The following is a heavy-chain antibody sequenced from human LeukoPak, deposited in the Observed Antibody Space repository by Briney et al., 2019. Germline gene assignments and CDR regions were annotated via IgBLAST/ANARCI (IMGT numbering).Heavy chain of an antibody. CDR2: IYYSGST. V-gene: IGHV4-59*01. J-gene: IGHJ5*02. CDR3: ARSSIKRSWFDP. CDR1: GGTISSYD. D-gene: IGHD3-10*01. Sequence: PSETVSLTCTVSGGTISSYDCRWIRQPPWKGLEWIGYIYYSGSTSYNPSLKSRVTISVDTSKNQFSLKLSSVTAADTAVYYCARSSIKRSWFDPWGQGTLVTVSS.